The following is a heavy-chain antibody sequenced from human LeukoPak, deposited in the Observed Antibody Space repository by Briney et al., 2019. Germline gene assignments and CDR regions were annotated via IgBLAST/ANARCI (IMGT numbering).Heavy chain of an antibody. CDR3: VRVEIGTYHGMDV. CDR2: IRDSGSST. CDR1: GFTFSSYA. V-gene: IGHV3-23*01. D-gene: IGHD2-2*01. J-gene: IGHJ6*02. Sequence: GGSLRLSCAASGFTFSSYAMSWVRQAPGKGLEWVSAIRDSGSSTHYADSVKGRFTTSRDNSKNTLFLQMNSLRAEDTAVYYCVRVEIGTYHGMDVWGQGTTVTVSS.